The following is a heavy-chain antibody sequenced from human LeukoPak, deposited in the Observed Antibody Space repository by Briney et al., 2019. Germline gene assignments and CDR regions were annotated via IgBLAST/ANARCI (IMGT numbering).Heavy chain of an antibody. Sequence: GGSLRLSCAASGFTFSSYWMSWVRQAPGKGLEWVANIKQDGSEKYYVDSVKGRFTISRDNAKNSLYLQMNSLRAEDTAVYYCAGEVMQDSSGWYSDAFDIWGQGTMVTVSS. CDR3: AGEVMQDSSGWYSDAFDI. D-gene: IGHD6-19*01. J-gene: IGHJ3*02. CDR2: IKQDGSEK. V-gene: IGHV3-7*01. CDR1: GFTFSSYW.